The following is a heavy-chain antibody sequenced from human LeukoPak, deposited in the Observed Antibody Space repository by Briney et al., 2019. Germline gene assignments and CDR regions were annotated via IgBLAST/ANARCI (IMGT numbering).Heavy chain of an antibody. Sequence: GGSLRLSCAASGFTFSSYGMHWVRQAPGKGLEWVAFIWYDGSNKYYADSVKGRFTISRDNSKNTLYLQMNSLRAEDTAVYYCAKEYGEGMTTLDYWGQGTLVTVSS. J-gene: IGHJ4*02. CDR1: GFTFSSYG. CDR2: IWYDGSNK. V-gene: IGHV3-30*02. CDR3: AKEYGEGMTTLDY. D-gene: IGHD4-11*01.